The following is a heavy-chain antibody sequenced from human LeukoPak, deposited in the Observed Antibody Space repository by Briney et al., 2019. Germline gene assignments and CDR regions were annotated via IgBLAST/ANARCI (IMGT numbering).Heavy chain of an antibody. J-gene: IGHJ6*02. CDR3: ARQGTVTTYYCYYYGMDV. CDR1: GGSISSSSYY. Sequence: SETLSLTCTVSGGSISSSSYYGGWIRQPPGKGLEWIGSIYYSGSTYYNPSLKSRVTISVDTSKNQFSLKLSSVTAADTAVYYCARQGTVTTYYCYYYGMDVWGQGTTVTVSS. D-gene: IGHD4-17*01. CDR2: IYYSGST. V-gene: IGHV4-39*01.